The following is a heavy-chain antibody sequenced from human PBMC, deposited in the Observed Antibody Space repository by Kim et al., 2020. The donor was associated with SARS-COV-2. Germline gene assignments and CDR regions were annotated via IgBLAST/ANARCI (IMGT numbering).Heavy chain of an antibody. J-gene: IGHJ6*02. Sequence: GGSLRLSCAASGFTFSSYSMNWVRQAPGKGLEWVSSISSSSSYIYYADSVKGRFTISRDNAKNSLYLQMNSLIAEDTAVYYCARDNPRITIFGVTMLDRYYYYYYGMDVWGQGTTVTVSS. CDR1: GFTFSSYS. CDR2: ISSSSSYI. CDR3: ARDNPRITIFGVTMLDRYYYYYYGMDV. V-gene: IGHV3-21*01. D-gene: IGHD3-3*01.